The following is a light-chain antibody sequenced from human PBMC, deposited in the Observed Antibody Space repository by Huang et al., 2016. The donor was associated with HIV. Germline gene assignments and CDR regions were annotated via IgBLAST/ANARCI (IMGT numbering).Light chain of an antibody. J-gene: IGKJ2*01. Sequence: DIQMTQSPSSLSASVGDRVTITCQASQDISNYLNWYQQKPGKAPKLRIYDAANLETGVPSRFSGSGSGTYFTFTISSLQPEDIATYYCQHYDNLSLYTFGQGTKLEIK. CDR1: QDISNY. CDR3: QHYDNLSLYT. CDR2: DAA. V-gene: IGKV1-33*01.